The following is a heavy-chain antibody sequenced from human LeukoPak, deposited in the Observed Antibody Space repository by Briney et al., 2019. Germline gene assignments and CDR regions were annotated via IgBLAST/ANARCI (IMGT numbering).Heavy chain of an antibody. Sequence: PSQTLSLTCTVSGGSISSGDYYWSWIRQPPGKGLAWIGYIYYSGSTYYSPSLKSRVTISVDTSKNQFSLKLSSVTAADTAVYYCEARPYGDAFDIWGQGTMVTVSS. J-gene: IGHJ3*02. V-gene: IGHV4-30-4*01. CDR3: EARPYGDAFDI. CDR1: GGSISSGDYY. D-gene: IGHD4-17*01. CDR2: IYYSGST.